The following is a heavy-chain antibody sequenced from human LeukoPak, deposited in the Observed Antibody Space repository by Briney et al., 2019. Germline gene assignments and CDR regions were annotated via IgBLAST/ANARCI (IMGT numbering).Heavy chain of an antibody. J-gene: IGHJ4*01. Sequence: GGSLRLSCAASGFTFSSYSMNGVRQAPGKGLEWISYMGGSTNTIYYADSVKGRFTISRDNAKNSLYLQINSLRAEDTAVYYCAALVGATLAGVYYFDYWGHGTLVTVSS. CDR1: GFTFSSYS. CDR3: AALVGATLAGVYYFDY. D-gene: IGHD1-26*01. V-gene: IGHV3-48*01. CDR2: MGGSTNTI.